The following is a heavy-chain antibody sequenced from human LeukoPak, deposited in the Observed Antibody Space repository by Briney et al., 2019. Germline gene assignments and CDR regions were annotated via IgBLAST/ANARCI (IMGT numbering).Heavy chain of an antibody. CDR2: IYHSGST. CDR1: GGSISSSNW. J-gene: IGHJ4*02. D-gene: IGHD3-22*01. CDR3: ARVLYDSSGYYSYFNY. V-gene: IGHV4-4*02. Sequence: PSETLSLTCAVSGGSISSSNWWSWVRQPPGKRLEWIGEIYHSGSTNYNPSLKSRVTISIDKSNNQFSLKVNSVTAADTAVYYCARVLYDSSGYYSYFNYWGQGTLVTVSS.